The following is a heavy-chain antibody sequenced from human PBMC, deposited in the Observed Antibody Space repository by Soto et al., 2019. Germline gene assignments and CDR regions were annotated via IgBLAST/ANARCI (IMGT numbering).Heavy chain of an antibody. D-gene: IGHD5-18*01. CDR1: GYTFTSYA. Sequence: ASVKVSCKASGYTFTSYAMHWVRQAPGQGLEWMGWMNPNSGNTGYAQKFQGRVTMTRNTSISTAYMELSSLRSEDTAVYYCARESYGLPYWGQGTLVTVSS. CDR2: MNPNSGNT. V-gene: IGHV1-8*02. J-gene: IGHJ4*02. CDR3: ARESYGLPY.